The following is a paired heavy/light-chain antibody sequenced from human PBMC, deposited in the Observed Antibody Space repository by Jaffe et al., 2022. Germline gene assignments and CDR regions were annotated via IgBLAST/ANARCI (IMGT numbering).Heavy chain of an antibody. Sequence: QLQLQESGPGLVKPSETLSLTCTVSGASISSSGYYWGWIRQAPGTGLEWIGSIDYSGSTYYNPSLKSRVTISVDTAKNQFSLKVTSVTAPDTAVYYCARKVHGRLERQFDHWGQGTLVTVSS. D-gene: IGHD6-19*01. V-gene: IGHV4-39*01. CDR2: IDYSGST. J-gene: IGHJ4*02. CDR1: GASISSSGYY. CDR3: ARKVHGRLERQFDH.
Light chain of an antibody. CDR1: QSLLHSNGYNY. Sequence: DIVMTQSPLSLPVIPGEPASISCRSSQSLLHSNGYNYLDWYLQKPGQSPQLLIYLGSNRASGVPDRFSGSGSGTDFTLKISRVEAEDVGVYYCMQALKTPLTFGGGTKVEIK. CDR2: LGS. V-gene: IGKV2-28*01. J-gene: IGKJ4*01. CDR3: MQALKTPLT.